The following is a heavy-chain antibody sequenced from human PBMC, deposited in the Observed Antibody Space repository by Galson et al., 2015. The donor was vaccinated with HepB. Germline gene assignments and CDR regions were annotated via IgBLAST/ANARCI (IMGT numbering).Heavy chain of an antibody. Sequence: SVTVSCKASGGTFSSYAISWVRQAPGQGLEWMGGIIPIFGTANYAQKFQGRVTITADKSTSTAYMELSSLRSEDTAVYYCARARQQLVRGFDYWGQGTLVTVSS. CDR3: ARARQQLVRGFDY. V-gene: IGHV1-69*06. J-gene: IGHJ4*02. D-gene: IGHD6-13*01. CDR2: IIPIFGTA. CDR1: GGTFSSYA.